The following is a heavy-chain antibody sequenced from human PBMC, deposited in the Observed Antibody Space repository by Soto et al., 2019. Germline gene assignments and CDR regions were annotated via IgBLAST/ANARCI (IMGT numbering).Heavy chain of an antibody. Sequence: GGSLRLSCAASGFTFSSYWMSWVRPAPGKGLEWVANIKQDGSEKYYVDSVKGRFTISRDNAKNSLYLQMNSLRAEDTAVYYCARDLHDSSGYYFYWGQGTLVTVSS. CDR2: IKQDGSEK. CDR3: ARDLHDSSGYYFY. J-gene: IGHJ4*02. V-gene: IGHV3-7*01. CDR1: GFTFSSYW. D-gene: IGHD3-22*01.